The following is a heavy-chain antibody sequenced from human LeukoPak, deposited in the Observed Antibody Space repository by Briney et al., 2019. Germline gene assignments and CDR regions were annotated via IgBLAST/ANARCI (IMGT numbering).Heavy chain of an antibody. CDR1: GGSFSGYY. CDR3: ARGEVGGSTCDRYGYNHSYFDY. Sequence: SETLSLXCAVYGGSFSGYYWSWIRQPPGKGLEWIGEINHSGSTNYNPSLKSRVTISVDTSKNQFSLKLSSVTAADTAVYYCARGEVGGSTCDRYGYNHSYFDYWGQGTLVTVSS. CDR2: INHSGST. D-gene: IGHD5-24*01. J-gene: IGHJ4*02. V-gene: IGHV4-34*01.